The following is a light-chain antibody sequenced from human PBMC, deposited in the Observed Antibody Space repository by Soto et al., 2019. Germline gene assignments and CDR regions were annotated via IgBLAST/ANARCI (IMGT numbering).Light chain of an antibody. J-gene: IGKJ1*01. CDR1: QSVSSSY. V-gene: IGKV3-20*01. Sequence: LVWTQYPGKQALSPGERATLGCRASQSVSSSYLAWYQQKPGQAPRLLIYGASSRATGIPDRFTGSGSGTDFTLAISCLEPEDFAVFYCHQYGSSPQTFGQGTKVDIK. CDR3: HQYGSSPQT. CDR2: GAS.